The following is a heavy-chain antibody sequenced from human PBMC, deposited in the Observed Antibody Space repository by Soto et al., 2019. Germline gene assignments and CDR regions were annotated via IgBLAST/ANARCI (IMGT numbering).Heavy chain of an antibody. CDR3: AKWMTITMVRGNTPPSILDYYYYGMDV. Sequence: PGGSLRLSCAASGFTFSSYAMSWVRQAPGKGLEWVSAISGSGGSTYYADSVKGRFTISRDNSKNTLYLQMNSLRAEDTAVYYCAKWMTITMVRGNTPPSILDYYYYGMDVWGQGTTVTVSS. CDR2: ISGSGGST. CDR1: GFTFSSYA. J-gene: IGHJ6*02. V-gene: IGHV3-23*01. D-gene: IGHD3-10*01.